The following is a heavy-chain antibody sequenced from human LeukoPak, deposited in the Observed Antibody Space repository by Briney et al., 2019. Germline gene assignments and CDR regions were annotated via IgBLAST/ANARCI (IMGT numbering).Heavy chain of an antibody. J-gene: IGHJ3*02. CDR3: ARLSYYSDIDI. V-gene: IGHV3-48*02. Sequence: GGSLRLSCAASGFTFSDYSMNWVRQAPGQGLEWVSFISSSRSTIYYADSVKGRFTISRDNAKNSLYLQMNSLRDDDTAVYYCARLSYYSDIDIWGEGTMVTVSS. CDR2: ISSSRSTI. D-gene: IGHD3-22*01. CDR1: GFTFSDYS.